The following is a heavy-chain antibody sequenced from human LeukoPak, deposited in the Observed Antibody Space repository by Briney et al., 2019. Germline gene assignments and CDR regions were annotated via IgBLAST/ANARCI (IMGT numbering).Heavy chain of an antibody. CDR3: ANLKAAAGTDGGYYYYYGMDV. CDR2: ISYSGNT. CDR1: GGSISSYY. J-gene: IGHJ6*04. D-gene: IGHD6-13*01. Sequence: PSETLSLTCTVSGGSISSYYWNWIRQSPGKGLEWVGYISYSGNTKYNPSLKSRVTISVDTSKSQFSLNLSLVTTSDTAVYYCANLKAAAGTDGGYYYYYGMDVWGKGTTVTVSS. V-gene: IGHV4-59*01.